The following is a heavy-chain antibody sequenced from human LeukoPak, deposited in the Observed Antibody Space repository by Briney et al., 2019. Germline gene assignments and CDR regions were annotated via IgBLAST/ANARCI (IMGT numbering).Heavy chain of an antibody. CDR2: ISYDGSNK. Sequence: GGSLRLSCAASGFTFSSYGMHWARQAPGKGLEWVAVISYDGSNKYYADSVKGRFTISRDNSKNTLYLQMNSLRAEDTAVYYCARDFIVGAYYFDYWGQGTLVTVSS. CDR3: ARDFIVGAYYFDY. J-gene: IGHJ4*02. D-gene: IGHD1-26*01. V-gene: IGHV3-30*03. CDR1: GFTFSSYG.